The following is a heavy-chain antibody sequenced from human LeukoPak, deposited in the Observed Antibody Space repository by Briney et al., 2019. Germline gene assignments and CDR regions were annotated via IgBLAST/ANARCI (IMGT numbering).Heavy chain of an antibody. CDR2: IWYDGSNK. V-gene: IGHV3-33*01. CDR3: ARAKIAAAGIFDY. Sequence: PGGSLRLSCAASGFTFSSYGMHWVRQAPGKGLEWVAVIWYDGSNKYYADSVKGRLTISRDNSKNTLYLQMNSLRAEDTAVYYCARAKIAAAGIFDYWGQGTLVTVSS. CDR1: GFTFSSYG. J-gene: IGHJ4*02. D-gene: IGHD6-13*01.